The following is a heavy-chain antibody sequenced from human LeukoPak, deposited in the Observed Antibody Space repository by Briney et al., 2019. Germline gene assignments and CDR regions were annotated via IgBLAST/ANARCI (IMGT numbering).Heavy chain of an antibody. CDR1: GFTFSDYY. CDR2: ISSSGSTI. J-gene: IGHJ4*02. CDR3: AGAALLFYGSGSYGDYFDY. V-gene: IGHV3-11*01. Sequence: GGSLRLSCAASGFTFSDYYMSWIRQAPGKGLEWVSYISSSGSTIYYADSVKGRFTISRDNAKNSLYLQMNSLRAEDTAVYYCAGAALLFYGSGSYGDYFDYWGQGTLVTVSS. D-gene: IGHD3-10*01.